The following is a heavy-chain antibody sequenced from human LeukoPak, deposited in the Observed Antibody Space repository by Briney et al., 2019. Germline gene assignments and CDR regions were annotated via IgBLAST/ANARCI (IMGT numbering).Heavy chain of an antibody. CDR2: ISGVGSVN. D-gene: IGHD3-22*01. CDR3: AREITYQHSSAYDY. Sequence: GGSLRLSCAVSGFTFSSYEMNWVRQAPGKGLEWVSYISGVGSVNNYADSVKGRFTISRDNAKNSLYLEMNSLRAEDTALYFCAREITYQHSSAYDYWGQGTRVTVSS. V-gene: IGHV3-48*03. J-gene: IGHJ4*02. CDR1: GFTFSSYE.